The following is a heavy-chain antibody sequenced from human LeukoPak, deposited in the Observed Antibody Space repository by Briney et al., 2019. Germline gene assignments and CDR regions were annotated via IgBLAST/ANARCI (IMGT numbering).Heavy chain of an antibody. CDR2: INGEGSRI. Sequence: GGSLRPSCAVTGFDLRTYWIHWVRHSPGRGLEWVARINGEGSRISYADSVRGRFTISRDSAKNTAYLQMNSLRAEDTAVYYCARGVGCSSTSCFAYYYYYYMDVWGKGTTVTVSS. J-gene: IGHJ6*03. D-gene: IGHD2-2*01. V-gene: IGHV3-74*01. CDR3: ARGVGCSSTSCFAYYYYYYMDV. CDR1: GFDLRTYW.